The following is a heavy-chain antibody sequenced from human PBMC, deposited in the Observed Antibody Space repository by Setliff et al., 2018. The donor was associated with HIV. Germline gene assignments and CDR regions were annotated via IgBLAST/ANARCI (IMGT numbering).Heavy chain of an antibody. Sequence: SETLSLTCSVSGDSMSPYYWSWIRQSASKGLEWIGRIYPSGGTIYNPSLRSRVTLSVDTSQNQFSLRLTSVTAADTAIYYCARVFPPIRGAPFGTPPGAFDIWGQGTMVTVSS. J-gene: IGHJ3*02. D-gene: IGHD2-15*01. CDR1: GDSMSPYY. V-gene: IGHV4-4*07. CDR3: ARVFPPIRGAPFGTPPGAFDI. CDR2: IYPSGGT.